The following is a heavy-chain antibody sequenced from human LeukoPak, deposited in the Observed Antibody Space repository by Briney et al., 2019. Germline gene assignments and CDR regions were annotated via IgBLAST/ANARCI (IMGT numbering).Heavy chain of an antibody. V-gene: IGHV3-21*01. J-gene: IGHJ4*02. CDR1: GFTFSTYS. Sequence: GGSLRLSCAASGFTFSTYSMNWVRQAPRKGLEWVSSISSGRGYIYYADSVKGRFSISRDNAKNSLYLQMNSLRAEDTAVYYCARQCYYYDSNESCDYWGQGTLVTVSS. CDR2: ISSGRGYI. D-gene: IGHD3-22*01. CDR3: ARQCYYYDSNESCDY.